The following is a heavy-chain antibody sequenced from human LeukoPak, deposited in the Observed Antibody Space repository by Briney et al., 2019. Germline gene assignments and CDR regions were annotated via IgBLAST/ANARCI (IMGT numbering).Heavy chain of an antibody. CDR2: IYYSGSA. D-gene: IGHD5-24*01. CDR1: GGSISSGGYY. V-gene: IGHV4-31*03. J-gene: IGHJ4*02. Sequence: SETLSLTCTVSGGSISSGGYYWSWIRQHPGKGLEWIGYIYYSGSAYYNPSLKSRVTISVDTSKNQFSLKLSSVTAADTAVYYCARDGSRQDHRDGYPDCWGQGTLVTVSS. CDR3: ARDGSRQDHRDGYPDC.